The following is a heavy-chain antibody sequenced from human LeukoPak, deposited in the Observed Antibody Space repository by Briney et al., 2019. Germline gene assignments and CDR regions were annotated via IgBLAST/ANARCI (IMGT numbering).Heavy chain of an antibody. D-gene: IGHD6-19*01. J-gene: IGHJ3*02. CDR1: GYSISSGYY. CDR2: ICHSGST. Sequence: SETLSLTCAVSGYSISSGYYWGWIRQPPGKGLEWIGSICHSGSTYYNPSLKSRVTISVDTSKNQFSLKLSSVTAADTAVYYCARHRIAVAGAPYDAFDIWGQGTMVTVSS. V-gene: IGHV4-38-2*01. CDR3: ARHRIAVAGAPYDAFDI.